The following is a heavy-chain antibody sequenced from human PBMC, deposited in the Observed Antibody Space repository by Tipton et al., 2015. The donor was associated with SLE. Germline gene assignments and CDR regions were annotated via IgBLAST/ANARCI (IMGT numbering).Heavy chain of an antibody. V-gene: IGHV4-59*01. J-gene: IGHJ3*02. Sequence: LRLSCTVSGDSISSYYWSWIRQPPGKGLEWIGYIYYSGSTNYNPSLKSRVTISVDTSKNQFSLKLSSVTAADTAVYYCARGPGYQPLPYYDAFDIWGQGTMVTVSS. CDR2: IYYSGST. D-gene: IGHD2-2*01. CDR3: ARGPGYQPLPYYDAFDI. CDR1: GDSISSYY.